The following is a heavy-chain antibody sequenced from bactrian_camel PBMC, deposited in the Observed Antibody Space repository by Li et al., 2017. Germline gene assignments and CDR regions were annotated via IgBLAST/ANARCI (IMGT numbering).Heavy chain of an antibody. V-gene: IGHV3S7*01. D-gene: IGHD1*01. CDR1: GFTFSSYG. J-gene: IGHJ4*01. Sequence: VQLVESGGGLVQPGGSLRLSCAASGFTFSSYGMSWVRQAPGKGLEWVSAFYSDGSHAYYADSVVGRFTISRDNAKNMLYLQMNNLKPEDTAVYYCAASIFPGGQCGPGTQVTVS. CDR2: FYSDGSHA.